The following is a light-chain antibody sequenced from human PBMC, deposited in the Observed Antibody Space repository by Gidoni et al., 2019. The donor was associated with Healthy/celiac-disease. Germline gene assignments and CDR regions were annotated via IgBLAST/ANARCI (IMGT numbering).Light chain of an antibody. CDR3: QQRSNS. CDR1: QSVSSY. J-gene: IGKJ3*01. V-gene: IGKV3-11*01. Sequence: EIALTQSPATLSLSPGERATLSCRASQSVSSYLAWYQQKPGQAPRLLIYDASNRATGIPARFSGSGSWTDFTLTISSLEPEDFAVYYCQQRSNSFGPGTKVDIK. CDR2: DAS.